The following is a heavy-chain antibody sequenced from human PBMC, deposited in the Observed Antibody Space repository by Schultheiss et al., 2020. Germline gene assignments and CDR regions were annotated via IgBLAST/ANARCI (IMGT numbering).Heavy chain of an antibody. D-gene: IGHD3-10*01. J-gene: IGHJ6*02. CDR3: ARGQVRDGMDV. V-gene: IGHV4-4*02. CDR1: GGSISSSNW. Sequence: SETLSLTCTVSGGSISSSNWWSWVRQPPGKGLEWIGYIYYSGSTNYNPSLKSRVTISVDTSKNQFSLKLSSVTAADTAVYYCARGQVRDGMDVWGQGTTVTVSS. CDR2: IYYSGST.